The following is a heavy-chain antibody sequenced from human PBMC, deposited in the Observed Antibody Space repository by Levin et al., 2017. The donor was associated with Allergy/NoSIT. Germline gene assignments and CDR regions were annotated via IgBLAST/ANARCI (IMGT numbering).Heavy chain of an antibody. CDR3: AKKSLGPNRYYFDY. Sequence: GESLKISCAASGFSFSSYAMAWVRQAPGKGLEWVSAISSSGTDTYYPDSVKGRFTISRDNSRHTLYLQMDSLRAEDTAVYYCAKKSLGPNRYYFDYWGQGTLVTVSS. V-gene: IGHV3-23*01. CDR1: GFSFSSYA. D-gene: IGHD3-16*01. CDR2: ISSSGTDT. J-gene: IGHJ4*02.